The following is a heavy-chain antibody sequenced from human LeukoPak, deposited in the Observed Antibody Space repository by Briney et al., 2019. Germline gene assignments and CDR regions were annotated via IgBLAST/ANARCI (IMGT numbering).Heavy chain of an antibody. CDR1: GFVFSASY. J-gene: IGHJ5*01. CDR3: VRGGTYWTVS. CDR2: IKPDGSEK. Sequence: GGSLSLSCAASGFVFSASYMSWVRKAPGKGLEWVATIKPDGSEKYHVDSVSGRFTISRDNTNDSLFLQMNSPRVDDTAVYYCVRGGTYWTVSWGQGTLVNVSA. V-gene: IGHV3-7*01.